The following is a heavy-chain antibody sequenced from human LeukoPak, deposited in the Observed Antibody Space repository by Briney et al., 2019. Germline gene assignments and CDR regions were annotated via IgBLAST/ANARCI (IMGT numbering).Heavy chain of an antibody. D-gene: IGHD3-9*01. V-gene: IGHV3-20*04. CDR2: INWNGGST. Sequence: PGGSLRLSCAASGFTFDDYGMSWVRQAPGKGLEWVSGINWNGGSTVYADSVKGRFTISSDNAKNSLYLQMNSLRAEDTALYYCARGHSEAYYDILTALIFFDYWGQGTLVTVSS. J-gene: IGHJ4*02. CDR1: GFTFDDYG. CDR3: ARGHSEAYYDILTALIFFDY.